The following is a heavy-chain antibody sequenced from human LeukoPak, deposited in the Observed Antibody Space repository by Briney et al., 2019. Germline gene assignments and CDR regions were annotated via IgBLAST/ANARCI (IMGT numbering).Heavy chain of an antibody. CDR2: MDPTGSQK. J-gene: IGHJ4*02. V-gene: IGHV3-7*01. CDR3: AIWTSGNY. Sequence: PGGSLRLSCADSQFTFNGSWMNWVRQAPGKGLEGVANMDPTGSQKLYVDSVRGGFTISKDNPGASLYLDMHSLRAEDTAIYYCAIWTSGNYWGQGTLVTVSS. D-gene: IGHD1-1*01. CDR1: QFTFNGSW.